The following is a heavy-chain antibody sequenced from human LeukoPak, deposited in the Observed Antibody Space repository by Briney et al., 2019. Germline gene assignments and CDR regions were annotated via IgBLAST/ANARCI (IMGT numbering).Heavy chain of an antibody. Sequence: GGSLRLSCAASGFALSSYAMSWVRQAPGEGLEWVSAISDSGNTYHADSVKGRFTISRDSSKNTLFLQMNRLRPEDAAVYYCAKAPVTTCRGAYCYPFDYWGQGTLVTVSS. J-gene: IGHJ4*02. D-gene: IGHD2-21*01. V-gene: IGHV3-23*01. CDR2: ISDSGNT. CDR1: GFALSSYA. CDR3: AKAPVTTCRGAYCYPFDY.